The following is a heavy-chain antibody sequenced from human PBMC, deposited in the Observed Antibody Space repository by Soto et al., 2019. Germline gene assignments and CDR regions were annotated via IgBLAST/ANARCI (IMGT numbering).Heavy chain of an antibody. CDR1: GDSITASYSN. D-gene: IGHD3-10*02. V-gene: IGHV4-39*01. CDR3: AKLVRDDVRRSDLGH. Sequence: LSLTCTVSGDSITASYSNWAWIRQPPGKGLEWIGTFYYSGTTSQNPPLRSRITTSGDTSRNQFSLNLRSVTAADSGVYYCAKLVRDDVRRSDLGHWGQGTLVTVSS. J-gene: IGHJ4*02. CDR2: FYYSGTT.